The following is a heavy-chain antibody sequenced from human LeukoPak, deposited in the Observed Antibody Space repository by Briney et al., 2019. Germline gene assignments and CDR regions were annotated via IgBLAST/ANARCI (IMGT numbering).Heavy chain of an antibody. CDR3: ARNRGYDFWSGYNALYMDV. V-gene: IGHV4-61*01. J-gene: IGHJ6*03. CDR1: GYSISSGYY. D-gene: IGHD3-3*01. CDR2: IYYSGST. Sequence: SETLSLTCAVSGYSISSGYYWSWIRQPPGKGLEWIGYIYYSGSTNYNPSLKSRVTISVDTSKNQFSLKLSSVTAADTAVYYCARNRGYDFWSGYNALYMDVWGKGTTVTVSS.